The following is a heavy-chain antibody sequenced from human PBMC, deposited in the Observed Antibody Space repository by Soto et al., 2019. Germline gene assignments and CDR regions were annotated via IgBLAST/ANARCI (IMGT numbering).Heavy chain of an antibody. CDR3: ARGVYSYGYGN. CDR1: GFSLSTRGMR. Sequence: GPALVNPTQTLTLTCTFSGFSLSTRGMRVSWIRQPPGKALEWLARIDWDDDKFYSTSLKTRLTISKDTSKNQVVLTMTNMDPVDTATYYCARGVYSYGYGNWGQGTLVTVSS. V-gene: IGHV2-70*04. CDR2: IDWDDDK. D-gene: IGHD5-18*01. J-gene: IGHJ4*02.